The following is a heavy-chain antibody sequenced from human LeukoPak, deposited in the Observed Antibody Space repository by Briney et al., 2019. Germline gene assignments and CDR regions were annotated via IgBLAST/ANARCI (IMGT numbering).Heavy chain of an antibody. D-gene: IGHD1/OR15-1a*01. J-gene: IGHJ3*02. Sequence: PGGSLRLSCAASGFTFSSNYMSWVRQAPGKGLEWVSVIYSGGSTYYADSVKGRFTISRDNFKSTLFLQVNSLRVEDTAVYYCAREGLTTSPNNALDIWGQGTTVTVLS. CDR1: GFTFSSNY. V-gene: IGHV3-66*01. CDR3: AREGLTTSPNNALDI. CDR2: IYSGGST.